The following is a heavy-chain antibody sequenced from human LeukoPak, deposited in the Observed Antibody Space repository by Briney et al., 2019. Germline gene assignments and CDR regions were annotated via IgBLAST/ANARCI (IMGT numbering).Heavy chain of an antibody. D-gene: IGHD3-22*01. V-gene: IGHV4-38-2*02. CDR3: ARTTYYYDSSGYYVGVDYFDY. J-gene: IGHJ4*02. CDR2: IYHSGST. CDR1: GYSISSGYY. Sequence: PSETLSLTCTVSGYSISSGYYWGWIRQPPGKGLEWIGSIYHSGSTHYNPSLKSRVTISVDTTKNQFSLKLSSVTAADTAVYYCARTTYYYDSSGYYVGVDYFDYWGQGTLVTVSP.